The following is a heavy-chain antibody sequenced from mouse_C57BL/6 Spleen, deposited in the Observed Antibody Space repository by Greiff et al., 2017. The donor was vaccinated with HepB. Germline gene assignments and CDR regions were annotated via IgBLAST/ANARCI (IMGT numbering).Heavy chain of an antibody. Sequence: QVQPQQPGAELVKPGASVKLSCKASGYTFTSYWMHWVKQRPGQCLEWIGMIHPNSGSTNYNEKFKSKATLTVDKTSSTAYMQLSSLTSEDSAVYYCARADTTDYWGQGTTLTVSS. V-gene: IGHV1-64*01. CDR3: ARADTTDY. CDR2: IHPNSGST. D-gene: IGHD1-1*01. CDR1: GYTFTSYW. J-gene: IGHJ2*01.